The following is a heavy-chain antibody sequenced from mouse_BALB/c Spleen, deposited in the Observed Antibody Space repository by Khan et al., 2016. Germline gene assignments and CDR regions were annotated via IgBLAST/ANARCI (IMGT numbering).Heavy chain of an antibody. J-gene: IGHJ4*01. CDR1: GYSITSDYA. Sequence: EVQLQESRPGLVKPSQSLSLTCTVTGYSITSDYAWNWIRQFPGNKLEWMGYISYSGSTSYNPSLKSRISITRDTSKNQFFLQLNSVTTEDTATCYCACYCNYAMDYWVQGTSVTVSS. D-gene: IGHD1-1*01. CDR3: ACYCNYAMDY. CDR2: ISYSGST. V-gene: IGHV3-2*02.